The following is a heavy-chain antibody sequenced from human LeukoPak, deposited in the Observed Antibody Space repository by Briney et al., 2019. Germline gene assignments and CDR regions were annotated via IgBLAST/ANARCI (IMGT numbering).Heavy chain of an antibody. CDR1: GSSFSTYF. CDR3: VRDPESSAFDL. V-gene: IGHV3-7*01. CDR2: IKQDGSVK. J-gene: IGHJ4*02. Sequence: PGGSLRLSCAASGSSFSTYFMSWVRQTPEKGLEFVANIKQDGSVKNYMDSLKGRSTISRDNARESLYLEINSLRVDDTAVYFCVRDPESSAFDLWGQGALVTVSS.